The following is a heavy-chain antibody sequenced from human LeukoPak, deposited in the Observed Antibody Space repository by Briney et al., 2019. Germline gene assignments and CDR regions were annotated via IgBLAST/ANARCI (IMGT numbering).Heavy chain of an antibody. CDR1: GYTFTSYG. J-gene: IGHJ4*02. CDR3: ARDSSSNEWFGEFKGEDY. CDR2: ISAYNGNT. V-gene: IGHV1-18*04. D-gene: IGHD3-10*01. Sequence: ASVKVSCKASGYTFTSYGISWVRQAPGQGLEWMGWISAYNGNTNYAQKFQGRVTMTTDTSTSTANMELRSLRSADTAVYYCARDSSSNEWFGEFKGEDYWGQGTLVTVSS.